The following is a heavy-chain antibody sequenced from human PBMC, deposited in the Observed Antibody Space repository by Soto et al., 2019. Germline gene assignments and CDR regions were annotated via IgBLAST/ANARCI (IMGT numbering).Heavy chain of an antibody. CDR2: INHSGST. V-gene: IGHV4-34*01. CDR1: GGSFSGYY. D-gene: IGHD3-10*01. Sequence: SETLSLTCAVYGGSFSGYYWSGIRQPPGKGLEWIGEINHSGSTNYNPSLKSRVTISVDTSKNQFSLKLSSVTAADTAVYYCARGRGLLLWFGELHNWFDPWGPGTLVTVSS. CDR3: ARGRGLLLWFGELHNWFDP. J-gene: IGHJ5*02.